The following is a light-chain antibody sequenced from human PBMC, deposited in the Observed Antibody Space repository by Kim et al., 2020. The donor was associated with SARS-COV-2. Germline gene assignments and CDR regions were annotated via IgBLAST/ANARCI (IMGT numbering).Light chain of an antibody. CDR2: DAA. V-gene: IGKV1-33*01. CDR3: QHYDNLPVLT. J-gene: IGKJ4*01. Sequence: GDRVTITCQASQDISNHLNWYQRKPGRAPKVLIYDAANLEAGVPSRFSGRGSGTDFTFTISSLQPEDIATYYCQHYDNLPVLTFGGGTKV. CDR1: QDISNH.